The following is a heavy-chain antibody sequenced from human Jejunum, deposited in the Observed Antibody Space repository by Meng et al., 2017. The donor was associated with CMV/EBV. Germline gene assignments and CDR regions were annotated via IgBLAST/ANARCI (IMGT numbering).Heavy chain of an antibody. V-gene: IGHV3-11*03. D-gene: IGHD2-2*01. J-gene: IGHJ4*02. CDR1: GFTLSVHY. Sequence: QWHLLELGWGLGKAGAYLILSYPASGFTLSVHYMTWIWQAAGKRLEWVSCISSRSSYTTHADAVKGRFIISRDNAENSLYLQRDSLRVEDTAVYYCARWGPSCYADYWGQGTLVTVSS. CDR3: ARWGPSCYADY. CDR2: ISSRSSYT.